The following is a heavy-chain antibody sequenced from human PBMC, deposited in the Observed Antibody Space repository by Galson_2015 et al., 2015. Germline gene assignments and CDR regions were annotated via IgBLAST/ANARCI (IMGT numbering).Heavy chain of an antibody. V-gene: IGHV3-53*01. D-gene: IGHD5-18*01. CDR1: GFTVSSNY. CDR3: ASPRRGTAMFNDAFDI. Sequence: SLRLSCAASGFTVSSNYMSWVRQAPGKGLEWVSVIYSGGSTYYADSVKGRFTISRDNSKNTLYLQMNSLRAEDTAVYYCASPRRGTAMFNDAFDIWGQGTMVTVSS. J-gene: IGHJ3*02. CDR2: IYSGGST.